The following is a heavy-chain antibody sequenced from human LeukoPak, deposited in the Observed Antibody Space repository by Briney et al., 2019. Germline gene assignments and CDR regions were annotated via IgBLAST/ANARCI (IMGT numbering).Heavy chain of an antibody. J-gene: IGHJ6*02. CDR3: ARGGSSSGSYYYGVDV. CDR2: INPNSGDT. CDR1: GYTFSGNY. D-gene: IGHD3-10*01. Sequence: ASVKVSCKTSGYTFSGNYIYWVRQAPGQGLEWMGWINPNSGDTNYAQKFQGRVTMTRDTSISTAYMDLSSLISDDTAVNYCARGGSSSGSYYYGVDVWGQGTTVTVSS. V-gene: IGHV1-2*02.